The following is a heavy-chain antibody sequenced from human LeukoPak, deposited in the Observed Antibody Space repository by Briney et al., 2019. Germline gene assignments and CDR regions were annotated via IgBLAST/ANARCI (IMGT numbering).Heavy chain of an antibody. D-gene: IGHD4-17*01. V-gene: IGHV4-39*01. J-gene: IGHJ4*02. CDR1: GGSISSSSYY. Sequence: PSETLSLTCTVSGGSISSSSYYWGWIRQPPGKGLEWIGSIYYSGSTYYNPSLNSRVTISVDTSKNQFSLKLSSVTAADTAVYYCARRGVTVTTTDYWGQGTLVTVSS. CDR2: IYYSGST. CDR3: ARRGVTVTTTDY.